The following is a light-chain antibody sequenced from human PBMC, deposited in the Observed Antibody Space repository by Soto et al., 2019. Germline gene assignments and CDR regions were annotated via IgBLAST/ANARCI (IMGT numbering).Light chain of an antibody. Sequence: DIQMTQSPSTLSASVGDRVTITCRASQSIGDWLAWFQQKAGKAPKLLIYKVSSLESGVPSRFSGSGSGTDFTLTISSLEPEDFAVYYCQQRSNWPPYTFGQGTKLEIK. CDR1: QSIGDW. CDR2: KVS. V-gene: IGKV1-5*03. J-gene: IGKJ2*01. CDR3: QQRSNWPPYT.